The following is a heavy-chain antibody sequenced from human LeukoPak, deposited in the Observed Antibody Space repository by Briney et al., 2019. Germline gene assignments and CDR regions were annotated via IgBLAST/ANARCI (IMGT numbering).Heavy chain of an antibody. D-gene: IGHD3-10*01. CDR1: GFTFSSYG. CDR3: ARDPQTLVGAYYYGMDV. J-gene: IGHJ6*02. Sequence: PGRSLRLSCAASGFTFSSYGMHWVRQAPGKGLEWVAVIWYDGSNKYYADSVKGRFIISRDNSKNTLYLQMNSLRAEDTAVYYCARDPQTLVGAYYYGMDVWGRGTTVTVSS. CDR2: IWYDGSNK. V-gene: IGHV3-33*01.